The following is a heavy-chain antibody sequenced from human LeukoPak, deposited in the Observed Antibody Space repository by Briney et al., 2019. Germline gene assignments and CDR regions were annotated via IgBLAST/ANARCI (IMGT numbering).Heavy chain of an antibody. V-gene: IGHV1-2*02. CDR1: GYTFTGYY. D-gene: IGHD6-19*01. CDR3: ARDLTVADTDY. J-gene: IGHJ4*02. CDR2: INPNSGGT. Sequence: EASVKVSCKASGYTFTGYYMHWVRQAPGHGLEWMGWINPNSGGTNYAQKFQGRVTMTRDTSISTAYMELSRLRSDDTAVYYCARDLTVADTDYWGQGTLVTVSS.